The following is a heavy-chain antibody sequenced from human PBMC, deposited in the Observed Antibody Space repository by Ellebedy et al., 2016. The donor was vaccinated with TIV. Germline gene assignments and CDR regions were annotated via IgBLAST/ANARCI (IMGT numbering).Heavy chain of an antibody. J-gene: IGHJ4*02. D-gene: IGHD1-26*01. Sequence: AASVKVSCKASGYTFTAYYIHWMRQAPGQGLEWMGWNDPFGGGTEYAQTFQGRVTMTRDTSISTVYMEVNRLRSDDTAVFYWARDLGRPLVGATNPYDYWGQGTLITVSS. CDR3: ARDLGRPLVGATNPYDY. CDR1: GYTFTAYY. CDR2: NDPFGGGT. V-gene: IGHV1-2*02.